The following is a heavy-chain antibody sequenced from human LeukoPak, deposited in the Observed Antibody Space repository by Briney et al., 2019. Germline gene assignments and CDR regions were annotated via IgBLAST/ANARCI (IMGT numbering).Heavy chain of an antibody. D-gene: IGHD6-13*01. J-gene: IGHJ4*02. CDR2: IYTSGGT. V-gene: IGHV4-4*07. CDR3: ARGPYSSSWYRFDY. Sequence: KPSETLSLTCTVSGGSISSYYWSWIRQPAGKGLEWIGRIYTSGGTNYNPSLKSRVTMSVDTSKNQFSLKLSSVTAADTAVYYCARGPYSSSWYRFDYWGQGTLVTVSS. CDR1: GGSISSYY.